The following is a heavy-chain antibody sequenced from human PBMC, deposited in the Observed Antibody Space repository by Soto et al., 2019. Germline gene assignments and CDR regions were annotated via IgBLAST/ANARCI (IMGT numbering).Heavy chain of an antibody. CDR2: IITIFGTA. D-gene: IGHD6-19*01. CDR3: AGCSPRWLAGAATGYYYSYSMDV. J-gene: IGHJ6*02. V-gene: IGHV1-69*06. CDR1: GGTLSSYA. Sequence: SVQVSCKASGGTLSSYAISWLRQPPGQGLEWMGGIITIFGTANYTQNFPSRVTITADKSTSTAYMELSSLSSEDTAVNYCAGCSPRWLAGAATGYYYSYSMDVWGQGTTVTVSS.